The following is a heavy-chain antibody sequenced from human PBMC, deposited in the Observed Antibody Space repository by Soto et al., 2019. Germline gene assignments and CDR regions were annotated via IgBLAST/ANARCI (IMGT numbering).Heavy chain of an antibody. D-gene: IGHD2-2*01. Sequence: GGSLRLSCAASGFTFSSYWMSWVRQAPGKGLEWVANIKQDGSEKYYVDSVKGRFTISRDNAKNSLYLQMNSLRAEDTAVYYCARDKGWADIVVVPAASGLYYYGMDVWGQGTTVTVSS. J-gene: IGHJ6*02. CDR3: ARDKGWADIVVVPAASGLYYYGMDV. CDR1: GFTFSSYW. V-gene: IGHV3-7*03. CDR2: IKQDGSEK.